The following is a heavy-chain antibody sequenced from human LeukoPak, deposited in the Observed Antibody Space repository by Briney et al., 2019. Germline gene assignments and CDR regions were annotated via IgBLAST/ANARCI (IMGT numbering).Heavy chain of an antibody. Sequence: ASVKVSCKASGHTFTGYYMHWVRQAPGQGLEWMGWINPNSGGTNYAQKFQDRVTMTRDTSISTAYMELSSLTSDDSAVYYCAKNFFGSGSYVLVFDPWGQGTLVTVSS. V-gene: IGHV1-2*02. CDR1: GHTFTGYY. J-gene: IGHJ5*02. D-gene: IGHD3-10*01. CDR2: INPNSGGT. CDR3: AKNFFGSGSYVLVFDP.